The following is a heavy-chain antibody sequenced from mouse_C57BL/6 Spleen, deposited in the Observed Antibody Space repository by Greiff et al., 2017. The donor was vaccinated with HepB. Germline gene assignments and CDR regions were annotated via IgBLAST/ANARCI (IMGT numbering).Heavy chain of an antibody. CDR2: IDPETGGT. D-gene: IGHD2-1*01. J-gene: IGHJ3*01. CDR1: GYTFTDYE. V-gene: IGHV1-15*01. CDR3: TRDYYVAY. Sequence: QVQLQQSGAELVRPGASVTLSCKASGYTFTDYEMHWVKQTPVHGLEWIGAIDPETGGTAYNQKFKGKAILTADKSSSTAYMELRSLTSEDSAVYYCTRDYYVAYWGQGTLVTVSA.